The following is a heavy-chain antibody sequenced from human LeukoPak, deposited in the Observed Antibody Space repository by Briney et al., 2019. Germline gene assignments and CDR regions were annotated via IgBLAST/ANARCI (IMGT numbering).Heavy chain of an antibody. D-gene: IGHD1-1*01. CDR3: ARMATAFDY. CDR1: GFTFSNSW. J-gene: IGHJ4*02. V-gene: IGHV3-74*01. Sequence: GGSLRLSCAASGFTFSNSWMHRVRQVPGKGLLWVSRISNDGSSSIYADSVKGRFTISRDNAKNTLYLQMNSLRAEDTAVYYCARMATAFDYWGQGTLVTVSS. CDR2: ISNDGSSS.